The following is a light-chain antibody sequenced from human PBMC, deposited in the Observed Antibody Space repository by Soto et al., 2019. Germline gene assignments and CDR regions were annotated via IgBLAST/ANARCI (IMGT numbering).Light chain of an antibody. CDR1: QSVSSSY. V-gene: IGKV3-20*01. Sequence: EIVLTQSPGTLSLSPGERATLSCRASQSVSSSYLAWYQQKPGQAPRLLIYGASSRATGIPDRFSGSGSGTDFTLTISRLEPEDFAVYYCPQYGSSPRTCGQGTKGEIK. CDR2: GAS. CDR3: PQYGSSPRT. J-gene: IGKJ1*01.